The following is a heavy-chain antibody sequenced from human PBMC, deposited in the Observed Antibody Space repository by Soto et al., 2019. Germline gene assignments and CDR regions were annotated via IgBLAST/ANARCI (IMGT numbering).Heavy chain of an antibody. CDR3: ARLAGNYRDSIHS. Sequence: QVQLVQSGAEVKKPGSSVKVSCKASGGTFSSYAISWVRQAPGQGREWMGGIIPIFGTANYAQKCQGRGTITATESTRTAHLELSSLKPEATAVYYCARLAGNYRDSIHSWGQGPLVTVSS. D-gene: IGHD4-17*01. V-gene: IGHV1-69*12. CDR2: IIPIFGTA. J-gene: IGHJ4*02. CDR1: GGTFSSYA.